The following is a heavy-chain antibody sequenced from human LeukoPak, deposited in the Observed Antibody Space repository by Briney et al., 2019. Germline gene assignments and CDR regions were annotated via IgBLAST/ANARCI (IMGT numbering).Heavy chain of an antibody. D-gene: IGHD2-2*01. Sequence: ASVKVSCKASGYTFTSYYMHWVRQAPGQGLEWMGWINPNSGGTNYAQKFQGRVTMTRDTSISTAYMELSRLRSDDTAVYYCARSRGDIVVVPAAINWFNPWGQGTLVTVSS. CDR2: INPNSGGT. V-gene: IGHV1-2*02. CDR1: GYTFTSYY. CDR3: ARSRGDIVVVPAAINWFNP. J-gene: IGHJ5*02.